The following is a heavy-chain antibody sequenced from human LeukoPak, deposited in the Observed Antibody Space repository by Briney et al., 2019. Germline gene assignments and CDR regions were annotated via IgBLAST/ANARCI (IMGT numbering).Heavy chain of an antibody. CDR3: AKDYDSSGYDAFDI. D-gene: IGHD3-22*01. V-gene: IGHV3-53*01. CDR1: GFTVSSNY. CDR2: IYSGGST. J-gene: IGHJ3*02. Sequence: GGSLRLSCAASGFTVSSNYMSWVRQAPGKGLEWVSVIYSGGSTYYADSVKGRFTISRDNSKNTLYLQMNSLRAEDTAVYYCAKDYDSSGYDAFDIWGQGTMVTVSS.